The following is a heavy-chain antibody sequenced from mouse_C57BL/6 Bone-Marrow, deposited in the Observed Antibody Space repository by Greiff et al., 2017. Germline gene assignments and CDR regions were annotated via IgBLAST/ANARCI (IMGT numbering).Heavy chain of an antibody. CDR3: ARWGTMVVEGFDY. D-gene: IGHD1-1*01. V-gene: IGHV1-81*01. CDR1: GYTFTSYG. Sequence: VKLMESGAELARPGASVKLSCKASGYTFTSYGISWVKQRTGQGLEWIGEIYPRSGNTDYNEKFKGKATLTADKSSSTAYMELRSLTSEDSAVYFCARWGTMVVEGFDYWGQGTTLTVAS. CDR2: IYPRSGNT. J-gene: IGHJ2*01.